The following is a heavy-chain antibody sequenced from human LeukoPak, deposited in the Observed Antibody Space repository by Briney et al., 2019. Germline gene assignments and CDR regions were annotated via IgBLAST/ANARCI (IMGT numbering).Heavy chain of an antibody. J-gene: IGHJ4*02. CDR3: ARALGYCSSTSCYIDY. CDR1: GGSFSGYY. Sequence: SETLSLTCAVYGGSFSGYYWSWIRQPPGKGLEWIGEINHSGSTNYNPSLKSRVTISVDTSKNQISLKLSSVTAADTAVYYCARALGYCSSTSCYIDYWGQGTLVTVSS. CDR2: INHSGST. D-gene: IGHD2-2*02. V-gene: IGHV4-34*01.